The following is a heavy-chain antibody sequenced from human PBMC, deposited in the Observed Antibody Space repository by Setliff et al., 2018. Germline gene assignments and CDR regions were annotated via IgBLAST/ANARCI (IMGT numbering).Heavy chain of an antibody. Sequence: GESLKISCQASGYSFSTFWIGWVRQMPGKGLEWMGVIWPDDSDTTYSPPFRGEVTISADKSVNTAYLQWDSLRASDTAIYYCARDCSAGVCQVDYWGQGTLVTVSS. D-gene: IGHD2-15*01. V-gene: IGHV5-51*01. J-gene: IGHJ4*02. CDR2: IWPDDSDT. CDR3: ARDCSAGVCQVDY. CDR1: GYSFSTFW.